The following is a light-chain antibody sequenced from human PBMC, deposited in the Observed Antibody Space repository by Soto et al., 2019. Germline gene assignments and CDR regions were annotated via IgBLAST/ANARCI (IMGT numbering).Light chain of an antibody. V-gene: IGKV2-28*01. CDR1: QSLLHSNGYNS. J-gene: IGKJ2*01. CDR3: MESLQILYT. CDR2: LGS. Sequence: DIVMTQSPLSLPVTPGEPASISCRSSQSLLHSNGYNSLDWYLQKPGQSPQLLIYLGSNRASGVTDRFSGSGSGTDFTLNISRVEAEDVGVYYCMESLQILYTFGQGTKLEIK.